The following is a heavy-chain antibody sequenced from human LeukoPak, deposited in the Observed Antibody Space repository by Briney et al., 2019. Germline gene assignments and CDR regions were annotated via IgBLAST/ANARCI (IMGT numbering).Heavy chain of an antibody. CDR1: GGTFSSYA. Sequence: SVKVSCKASGGTFSSYAISWVRQAPGQGLEWMGGIIPIFGTANYAQKFQGRVTITTDESTSTAYMELSSLRSEDTAVYYCARESYDFWSGKRPYYYYMDVWGKGTTVTVSS. V-gene: IGHV1-69*05. J-gene: IGHJ6*03. D-gene: IGHD3-3*01. CDR2: IIPIFGTA. CDR3: ARESYDFWSGKRPYYYYMDV.